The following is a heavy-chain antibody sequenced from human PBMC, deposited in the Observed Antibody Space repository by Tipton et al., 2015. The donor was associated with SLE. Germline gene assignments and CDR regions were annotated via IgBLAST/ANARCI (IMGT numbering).Heavy chain of an antibody. D-gene: IGHD5-24*01. CDR1: GYSISSGYY. V-gene: IGHV4-38-2*02. CDR3: ARDPDGYNWGYFDY. J-gene: IGHJ4*02. Sequence: TLSLTCTVSGYSISSGYYWGWIRQPPGKGLEWIGSIYYSGSTYYNPSLKSRVTISVDTSKNQFSLKLSSVTAADTAVYYCARDPDGYNWGYFDYWGQGTLVTVSS. CDR2: IYYSGST.